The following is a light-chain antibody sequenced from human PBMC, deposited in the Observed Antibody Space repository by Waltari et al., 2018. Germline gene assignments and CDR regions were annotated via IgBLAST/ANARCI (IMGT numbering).Light chain of an antibody. CDR2: GAS. CDR1: QTIINY. V-gene: IGKV1-39*01. J-gene: IGKJ3*01. CDR3: QQTFNMVT. Sequence: DIQMTQSPPSLSASVGDRVTITCRASQTIINYLNWYQQKPGKALKLLVYGASNLQSGVPPRFGGSGSGTDFTLTISSLQPDDFATYYCQQTFNMVTFGTGTRVDI.